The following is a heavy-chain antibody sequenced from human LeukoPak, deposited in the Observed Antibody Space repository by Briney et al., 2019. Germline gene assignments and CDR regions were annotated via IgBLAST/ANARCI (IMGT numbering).Heavy chain of an antibody. CDR2: INPSVGST. D-gene: IGHD3-10*01. CDR3: ARVVYGSGMAYYYYYYYMDV. J-gene: IGHJ6*03. CDR1: GYAFTSFY. V-gene: IGHV1-46*01. Sequence: ASVKVSCKASGYAFTSFYMHWVRQAPGQGLEWMGVINPSVGSTTYAQKFQGRVTMTRDTSTSTVYMELSSLRSEDTAVYYCARVVYGSGMAYYYYYYYMDVWGKGTTVTVSS.